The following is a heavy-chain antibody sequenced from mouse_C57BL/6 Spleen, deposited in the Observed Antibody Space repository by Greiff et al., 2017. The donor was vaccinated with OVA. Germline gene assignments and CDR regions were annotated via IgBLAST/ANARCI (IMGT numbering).Heavy chain of an antibody. D-gene: IGHD2-4*01. Sequence: PFSSFHISFHSSFYTFTIYTIHLVKHIPLHFLECIGYINPSSGYTKYNQKFKDKATLTADKSSSTAYMQLSSLTSEDSAVYYCARWDYDFAYWGQGTLVTVSA. CDR2: INPSSGYT. CDR1: FYTFTIYT. J-gene: IGHJ3*01. V-gene: IGHV1-4*01. CDR3: ARWDYDFAY.